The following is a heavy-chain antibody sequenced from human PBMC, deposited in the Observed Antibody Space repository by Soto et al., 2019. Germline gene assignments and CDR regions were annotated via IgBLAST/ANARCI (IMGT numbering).Heavy chain of an antibody. CDR1: GGSFSGYY. V-gene: IGHV4-34*01. CDR3: ARSPGGDSSGWIDY. CDR2: INHSGST. Sequence: QVQLQQWGAGLLKPSETLSLTCAVYGGSFSGYYWSWIRQPPGKGLEWIGEINHSGSTNYNPSLKSRVTISVDTSKNQFSLKLSSVNAADTAVYYCARSPGGDSSGWIDYWGQGTLVTVSS. D-gene: IGHD6-19*01. J-gene: IGHJ4*02.